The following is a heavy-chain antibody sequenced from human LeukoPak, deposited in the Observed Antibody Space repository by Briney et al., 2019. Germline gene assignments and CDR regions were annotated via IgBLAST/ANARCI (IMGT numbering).Heavy chain of an antibody. V-gene: IGHV4-39*07. CDR1: GGSISSSSYY. J-gene: IGHJ4*02. Sequence: SETLSLTCTVSGGSISSSSYYWGWIRQPPGKGLEWIGSIYYSGSTYYNPSLKSRVTISVDTSKNQFSLKLSSVTAADTAVYYCAREEAVAGAPNIDYWGQGTLVTVSS. D-gene: IGHD6-19*01. CDR3: AREEAVAGAPNIDY. CDR2: IYYSGST.